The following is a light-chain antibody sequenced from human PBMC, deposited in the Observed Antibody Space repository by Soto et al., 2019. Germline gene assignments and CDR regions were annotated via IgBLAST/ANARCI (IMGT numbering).Light chain of an antibody. J-gene: IGKJ1*01. V-gene: IGKV2-29*03. CDR1: HILLHSDGKTY. CDR3: MQAIDIPWT. Sequence: ILMTQTPLSLSIIPVQTSSISFNSSHILLHSDGKTYFYWYVQKAGQAPQPLIYEVSNRFSGVPERFSGSGSRTDFTLKISRVEADDVGIYYCMQAIDIPWTFGQGTKVDIK. CDR2: EVS.